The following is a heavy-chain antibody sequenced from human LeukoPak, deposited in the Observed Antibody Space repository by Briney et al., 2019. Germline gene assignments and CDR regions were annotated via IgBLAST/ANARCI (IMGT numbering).Heavy chain of an antibody. CDR1: GGSISSGSYY. J-gene: IGHJ6*03. CDR2: IYTSGST. D-gene: IGHD3-9*01. V-gene: IGHV4-61*02. Sequence: SQTLSLTCTVSGGSISSGSYYWSWIRQPAGKGLEWIGRIYTSGSTNYNPSLKSRVTISVDTSKNQFSLKLSSVTAADTAVYYCARGPYDILTGYSQGYMDVWGKGTTVTASS. CDR3: ARGPYDILTGYSQGYMDV.